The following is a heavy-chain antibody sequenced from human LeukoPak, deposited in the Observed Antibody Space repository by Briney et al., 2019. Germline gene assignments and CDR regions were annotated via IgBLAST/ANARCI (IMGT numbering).Heavy chain of an antibody. Sequence: GGSLGLSCAGSGFTFHDYTMHWVRQPPGKGLEWVSLIRWDGGEIHYADSLKGRFTISRDNSKNSLFLQMNSLGIEDTALYYCAKATSSGWGYAFDVWGRGTMVTVSA. J-gene: IGHJ3*01. D-gene: IGHD6-19*01. CDR1: GFTFHDYT. CDR2: IRWDGGEI. V-gene: IGHV3-43*01. CDR3: AKATSSGWGYAFDV.